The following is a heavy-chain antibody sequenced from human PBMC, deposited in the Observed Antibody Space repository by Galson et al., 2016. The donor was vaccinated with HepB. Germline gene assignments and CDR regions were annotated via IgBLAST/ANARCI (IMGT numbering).Heavy chain of an antibody. V-gene: IGHV3-15*05. Sequence: SLRLSCAASGFTFSDYSMNWVRQAPGKGPEWIGRIKAKSDGGATDYAAPLKGRFTISRDDSKNTLYLQINSLQTEDTAVYYCSRPSYVYGSDSWGQGTLVTVSS. D-gene: IGHD2/OR15-2a*01. CDR2: IKAKSDGGAT. J-gene: IGHJ4*02. CDR3: SRPSYVYGSDS. CDR1: GFTFSDYS.